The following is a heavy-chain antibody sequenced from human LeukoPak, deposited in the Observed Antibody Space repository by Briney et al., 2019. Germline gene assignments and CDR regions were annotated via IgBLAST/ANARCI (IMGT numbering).Heavy chain of an antibody. CDR2: INPSGGST. Sequence: ASVSVSCTASGYTFTSYYMHWVRQAPGQGLEWMGVINPSGGSTSYAQTFQGRVTMTRDTSTSTVYMELSSLRSEDTAVYYCARAYAENDFWSGYFTAHAFDIWGQGTMVTVSS. CDR1: GYTFTSYY. V-gene: IGHV1-46*01. D-gene: IGHD3-3*01. J-gene: IGHJ3*02. CDR3: ARAYAENDFWSGYFTAHAFDI.